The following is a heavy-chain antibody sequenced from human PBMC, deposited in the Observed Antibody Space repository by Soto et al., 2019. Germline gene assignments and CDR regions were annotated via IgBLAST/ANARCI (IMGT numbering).Heavy chain of an antibody. J-gene: IGHJ5*02. V-gene: IGHV3-21*01. CDR2: ITSSSTNI. Sequence: EVQLVESGGGRVKPGGSLRLSCAASGFTFSTYSMNWVRQAPGKGLEWVSSITSSSTNIHYADSVKGRFTISRDNAKNSLYLQMNSLRGEDTAVYYCARDKGASGYTYGRENNWFDPWGQGILVTVSS. D-gene: IGHD5-18*01. CDR1: GFTFSTYS. CDR3: ARDKGASGYTYGRENNWFDP.